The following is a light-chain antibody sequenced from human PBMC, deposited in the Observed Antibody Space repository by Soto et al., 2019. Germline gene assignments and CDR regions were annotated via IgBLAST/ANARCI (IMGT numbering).Light chain of an antibody. J-gene: IGKJ5*01. CDR1: QGIGSW. CDR3: QQANSFPIT. CDR2: AAT. V-gene: IGKV1-12*01. Sequence: DIQMTPSPSSVSGSVGDTVTITCRASQGIGSWLAWYQQRPGEAPKLLISAATSLKRGASSRFSGSRSGTDFTLTISSLQPEDFGIYYCQQANSFPITVGEGTRLEIK.